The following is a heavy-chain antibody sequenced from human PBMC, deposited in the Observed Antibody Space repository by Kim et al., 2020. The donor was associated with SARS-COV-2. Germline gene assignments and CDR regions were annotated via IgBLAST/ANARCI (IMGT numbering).Heavy chain of an antibody. CDR3: ATGFDYYGSGIV. D-gene: IGHD3-10*01. V-gene: IGHV1-24*01. Sequence: ASVKVSCKVSGYTLTELSMHWVRQAPGKGLEWMGGFDPEDGETIYAQKFQGRVTMTEDTSTDTAYMELSSLRSEDTAVYYCATGFDYYGSGIVRGQGTMVTVSS. CDR1: GYTLTELS. CDR2: FDPEDGET. J-gene: IGHJ3*01.